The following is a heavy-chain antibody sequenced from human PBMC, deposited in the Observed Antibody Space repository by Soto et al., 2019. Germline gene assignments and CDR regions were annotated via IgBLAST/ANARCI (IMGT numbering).Heavy chain of an antibody. V-gene: IGHV3-7*04. J-gene: IGHJ4*02. D-gene: IGHD3-22*01. CDR1: GFTFSSYW. CDR3: ARGTYYYDSSFDY. Sequence: GGSLRLSCAASGFTFSSYWMSWVRQAPGKGLEWVANINQDGGEKWYVDSVKGRFTISRDNSKNTLYLQMGSLRAEDMAVYYCARGTYYYDSSFDYWGQGILVTVSS. CDR2: INQDGGEK.